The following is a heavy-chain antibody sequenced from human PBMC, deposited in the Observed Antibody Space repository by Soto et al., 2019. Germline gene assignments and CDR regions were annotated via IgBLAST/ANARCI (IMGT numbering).Heavy chain of an antibody. V-gene: IGHV4-59*11. CDR2: IYYNGNT. D-gene: IGHD7-27*01. CDR3: TRANWYSEY. Sequence: QVQLQESGPGLVKPSETPSLTCTVSGGSISNHYWSWIRQPPGKGLEWIGYIYYNGNTNYNPSLKSRVTMSVDTSKNQSSLQLSSVTAADTAVYYCTRANWYSEYWGQGTLVTVSS. CDR1: GGSISNHY. J-gene: IGHJ4*02.